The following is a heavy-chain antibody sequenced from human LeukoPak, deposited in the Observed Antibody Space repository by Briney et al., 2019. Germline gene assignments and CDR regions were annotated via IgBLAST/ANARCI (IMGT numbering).Heavy chain of an antibody. J-gene: IGHJ4*02. V-gene: IGHV1-69*13. CDR3: ARAHHLYGSGAGDFDY. Sequence: SVEVSCKASGGTFSSYAISWVRQAPGQGLEWMGGIIPIFGTANYAQKFQGRVTITADESTSTAYMELSSLRSEDTAIYYCARAHHLYGSGAGDFDYWGQGTLVTVSS. CDR1: GGTFSSYA. CDR2: IIPIFGTA. D-gene: IGHD3-10*01.